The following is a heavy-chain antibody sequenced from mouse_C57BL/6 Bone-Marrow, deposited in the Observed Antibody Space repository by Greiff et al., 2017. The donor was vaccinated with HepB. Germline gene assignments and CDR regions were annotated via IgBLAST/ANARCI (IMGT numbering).Heavy chain of an antibody. Sequence: EVMLVESGGGLVQPGGSLKLSCEASGFTFSDYYMYWVRQTPEKRLEWVAYISNGGGSTYYPDTVKGRFTISRDNAKNTLYLQMSRLKSEDTAMYYCARRSTGTYFDYWGQGTTLTVSS. J-gene: IGHJ2*01. CDR2: ISNGGGST. V-gene: IGHV5-12*01. CDR3: ARRSTGTYFDY. CDR1: GFTFSDYY. D-gene: IGHD4-1*02.